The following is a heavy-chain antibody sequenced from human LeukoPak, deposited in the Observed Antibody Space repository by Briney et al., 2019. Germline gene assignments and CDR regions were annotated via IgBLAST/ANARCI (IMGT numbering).Heavy chain of an antibody. D-gene: IGHD2-15*01. J-gene: IGHJ3*02. CDR3: AKVGSYCSGGSCYSYAFDI. CDR2: ISGSGGST. V-gene: IGHV3-23*01. Sequence: GGSLRLSCAASGFTFSSYGMSWVRQAPGKGLEWVSAISGSGGSTYYADSVKGRFTISRDNSKNTLYLQMNSLRAEDTAVYYCAKVGSYCSGGSCYSYAFDIWGQGTMVTVSS. CDR1: GFTFSSYG.